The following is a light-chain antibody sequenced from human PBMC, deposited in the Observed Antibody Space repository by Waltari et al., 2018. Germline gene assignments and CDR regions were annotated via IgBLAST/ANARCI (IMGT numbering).Light chain of an antibody. Sequence: FILTHPHSVSQSPGKTVTTSRTRSSGDIDSKQLQLYQQRPGTAPPTLIYEDYERPSGVPDRFSGSIDRSSNSAFLTISALEPEDEADYHCQSYDTNNHVIFGGGTKLTVL. CDR2: EDY. V-gene: IGLV6-57*04. CDR3: QSYDTNNHVI. CDR1: SGDIDSKQ. J-gene: IGLJ2*01.